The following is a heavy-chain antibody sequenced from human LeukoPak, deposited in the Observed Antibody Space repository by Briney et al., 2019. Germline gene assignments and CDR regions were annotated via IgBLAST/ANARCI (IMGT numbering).Heavy chain of an antibody. CDR1: GYTFTDYY. D-gene: IGHD6-13*01. CDR3: ARGHSSSSYSRQDY. V-gene: IGHV1-2*02. CDR2: INPNDGDT. Sequence: ASVKVSCKASGYTFTDYYMHWVRQAPGQGFEWMGWINPNDGDTNYAQKFQGRVTMTRGTSISTAHMEVSRLRSDDTALYYCARGHSSSSYSRQDYWGQGALVTVSS. J-gene: IGHJ4*02.